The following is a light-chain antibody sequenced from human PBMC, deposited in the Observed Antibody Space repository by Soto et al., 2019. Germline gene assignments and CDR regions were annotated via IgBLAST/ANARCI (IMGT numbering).Light chain of an antibody. J-gene: IGLJ2*01. CDR1: SSDVGGYNS. CDR3: SSYTSSSTVV. CDR2: DVS. V-gene: IGLV2-14*01. Sequence: QSALTQPASVSGSPGQSITISCTGTSSDVGGYNSVSWYQQHPGKAPKLMIYDVSNRPSGVSNRFSGSKSVNTASLTIPGLQAEDEADYYCSSYTSSSTVVFGGGTKLTVL.